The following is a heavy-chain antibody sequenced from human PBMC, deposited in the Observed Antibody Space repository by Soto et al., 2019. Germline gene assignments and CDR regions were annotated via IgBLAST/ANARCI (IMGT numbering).Heavy chain of an antibody. Sequence: GGSLRLSCVASEFTFEDFTMHWVRQAPGKGLEWVSGISWNGDILGYAESVKGRFTISRDNAKNSLYLHMNSLRPEDTALYYCAKDRPFIATSYMDVWGKGTTVTVSS. CDR3: AKDRPFIATSYMDV. V-gene: IGHV3-9*01. CDR2: ISWNGDIL. J-gene: IGHJ6*03. D-gene: IGHD6-13*01. CDR1: EFTFEDFT.